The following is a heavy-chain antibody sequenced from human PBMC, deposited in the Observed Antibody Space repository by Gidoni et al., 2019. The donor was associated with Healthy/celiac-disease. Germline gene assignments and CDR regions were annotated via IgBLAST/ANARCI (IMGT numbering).Heavy chain of an antibody. CDR3: AKETTVVTRGGD. D-gene: IGHD4-17*01. CDR2: IRYDGSNK. V-gene: IGHV3-30*02. CDR1: GFTFSSYG. J-gene: IGHJ4*02. Sequence: QGQLVESGGGVVPPGGARRISCGDTGFTFSSYGMHWVRQAPGKGLEWVAFIRYDGSNKYYADSVKGRFTISRDNSKNTLYLQMNSLRAEDTAVYYCAKETTVVTRGGDWGQGTLVTVSS.